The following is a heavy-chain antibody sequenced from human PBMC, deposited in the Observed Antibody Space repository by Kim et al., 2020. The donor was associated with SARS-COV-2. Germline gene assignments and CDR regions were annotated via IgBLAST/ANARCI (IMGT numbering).Heavy chain of an antibody. V-gene: IGHV4-31*03. D-gene: IGHD2-15*01. J-gene: IGHJ3*02. CDR1: GGSISSGGYY. Sequence: SETLSLTCTVSGGSISSGGYYWSWNRQHPGKGLEWIGYIYYSGSTYYNPSLKSRVTISVDTSKKQFALKLSSVTAEDTAVYYCAISYTGGTLDYIVVVVAANERAFDIWDQGTKVTVSS. CDR3: AISYTGGTLDYIVVVVAANERAFDI. CDR2: IYYSGST.